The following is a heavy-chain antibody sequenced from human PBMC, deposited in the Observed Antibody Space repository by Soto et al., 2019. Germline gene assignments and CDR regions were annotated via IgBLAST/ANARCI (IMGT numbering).Heavy chain of an antibody. CDR2: ISSSSSYI. CDR1: GLPLSGYG. Sequence: GGSLRLSCAAFGLPLSGYGMNWVRQAPGRGLECVSSISSSSSYIYYADSVKGRFTISRDNAKYSLYLQMNSLRAEDTAVYYCARDYYDSSGYYAPFDYWGQGTLVTVSS. D-gene: IGHD3-22*01. J-gene: IGHJ4*02. CDR3: ARDYYDSSGYYAPFDY. V-gene: IGHV3-21*01.